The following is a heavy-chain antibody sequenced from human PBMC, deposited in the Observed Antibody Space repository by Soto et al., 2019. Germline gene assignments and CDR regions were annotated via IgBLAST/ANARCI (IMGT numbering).Heavy chain of an antibody. V-gene: IGHV1-69*01. J-gene: IGHJ6*02. Sequence: QVQLVQSGAEVKKPGSSVKVSCKASGGTFSSYAISWVRQAPGQGLEWMGGIIPIFGTANYAQKFHGRVTITADESTSTAYMELSSLRSEDTAVYYCARGDFCSGYPFDYYYYGMDVWGQGTTVTVS. CDR1: GGTFSSYA. CDR3: ARGDFCSGYPFDYYYYGMDV. D-gene: IGHD3-3*01. CDR2: IIPIFGTA.